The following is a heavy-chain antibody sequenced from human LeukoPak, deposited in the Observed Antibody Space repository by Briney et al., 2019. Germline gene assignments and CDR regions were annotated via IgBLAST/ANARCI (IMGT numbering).Heavy chain of an antibody. V-gene: IGHV3-23*01. CDR3: AKDMYTNDSPYFDS. J-gene: IGHJ4*02. D-gene: IGHD3-22*01. Sequence: PGGSLRLSCAPSVFTFSISAMTWVRQAPGKGLEWISCIRGTDDTTYYADSVKGRFTISRDNSRSTLYLQMHSMRAEVRAMYYCAKDMYTNDSPYFDSWGQGALVTVAS. CDR1: VFTFSISA. CDR2: IRGTDDTT.